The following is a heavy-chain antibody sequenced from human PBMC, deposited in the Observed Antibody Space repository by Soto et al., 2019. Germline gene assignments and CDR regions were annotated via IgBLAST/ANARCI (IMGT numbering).Heavy chain of an antibody. V-gene: IGHV1-18*01. J-gene: IGHJ4*02. Sequence: ASVKVSCKASGYTFTSYGISWVRQAPGQGLEWMAWINPYNGNTRYAEKFLGRVTVTTDTSTATAYMEVRSLTSDDTAVFYCARVGVGLAAPRVWPYWGQGTPVTVSS. CDR3: ARVGVGLAAPRVWPY. CDR1: GYTFTSYG. D-gene: IGHD6-13*01. CDR2: INPYNGNT.